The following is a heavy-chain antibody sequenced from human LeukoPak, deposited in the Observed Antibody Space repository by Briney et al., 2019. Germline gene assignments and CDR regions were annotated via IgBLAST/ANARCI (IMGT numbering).Heavy chain of an antibody. CDR3: AKAPVTTCRGAYCYPFDY. J-gene: IGHJ4*02. D-gene: IGHD2-21*01. V-gene: IGHV3-21*04. Sequence: GGSLRLSCAASGFTFSSYSMNWVRQAPGKGLEWVPSISSSSSCIYYADSVKGRFTISRDNAKNSLYLQMNRLRPEDAAVYYCAKAPVTTCRGAYCYPFDYWGQGTLVTVSS. CDR1: GFTFSSYS. CDR2: ISSSSSCI.